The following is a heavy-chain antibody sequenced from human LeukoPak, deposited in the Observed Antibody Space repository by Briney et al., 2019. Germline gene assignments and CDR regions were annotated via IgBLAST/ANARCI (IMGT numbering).Heavy chain of an antibody. Sequence: PGGSLRLSCAASGFGFIKYSMTWVRQAPGKGLEWVSAITGSGAFTDYADSVKGRFTISRDNSKNTLYLQMNSLRAEDTAVYYCAKRSAESSGYFNYWGQGILVTVSS. V-gene: IGHV3-23*01. CDR2: ITGSGAFT. CDR1: GFGFIKYS. CDR3: AKRSAESSGYFNY. D-gene: IGHD6-19*01. J-gene: IGHJ4*02.